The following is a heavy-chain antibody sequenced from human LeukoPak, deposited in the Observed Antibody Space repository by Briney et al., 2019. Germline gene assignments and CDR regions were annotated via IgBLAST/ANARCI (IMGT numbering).Heavy chain of an antibody. CDR2: IYSGGST. Sequence: GGSLRLSCAASGFTVSSNYMSWVRQAPGKGLEWVSVIYSGGSTYYADSVKGRFTISRDNSKNTLYLQMNSLRAEDTAVYYCARERRRRAVADPRRVGAFDIWGQGTMVTVSS. V-gene: IGHV3-53*01. CDR1: GFTVSSNY. J-gene: IGHJ3*02. CDR3: ARERRRRAVADPRRVGAFDI. D-gene: IGHD6-19*01.